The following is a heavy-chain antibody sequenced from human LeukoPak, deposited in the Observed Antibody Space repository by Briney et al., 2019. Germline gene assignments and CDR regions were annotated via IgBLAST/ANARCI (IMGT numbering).Heavy chain of an antibody. D-gene: IGHD3-22*01. CDR2: ISSSSSYI. V-gene: IGHV3-21*01. CDR3: ARGGIHSSGWYGLRYYDSSGYPYFDY. J-gene: IGHJ4*02. CDR1: GFTLSSYS. Sequence: NPGGSLRLSCAASGFTLSSYSMNWVRQAPGKGLEWVSSISSSSSYIYYADSVKGRFTISRDNAKNSLYLQMNSLRAEDTAVYYCARGGIHSSGWYGLRYYDSSGYPYFDYWGQGTLVTVSS.